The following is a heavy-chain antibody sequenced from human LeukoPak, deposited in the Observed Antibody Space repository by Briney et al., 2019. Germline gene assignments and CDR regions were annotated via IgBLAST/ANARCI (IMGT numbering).Heavy chain of an antibody. CDR2: ISGSGGST. J-gene: IGHJ4*02. CDR3: ANRIAVAGTVY. Sequence: GRSLRLSCAASGFTFSSYAMHWVRQAPGKGLEWVSAISGSGGSTYYADSVKGRFTISRDNSKNTLYLQMNSLRAEDTAVYYCANRIAVAGTVYWGQGTLVTVSS. V-gene: IGHV3-23*01. CDR1: GFTFSSYA. D-gene: IGHD6-19*01.